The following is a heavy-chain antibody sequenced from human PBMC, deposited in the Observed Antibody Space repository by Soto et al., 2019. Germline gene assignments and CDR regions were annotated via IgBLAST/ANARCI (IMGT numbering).Heavy chain of an antibody. CDR3: ASGNRGAPPTQEYYFDY. V-gene: IGHV4-34*01. CDR2: INHSGST. Sequence: SETLSLTCAVYGGSFSGYYWSWIRQPPGKGLEWIGEINHSGSTNYNPSLKSRVTISVDTSKNQFSLKLSSVTAADTAVYYCASGNRGAPPTQEYYFDYWGQGTLVTVSS. D-gene: IGHD6-6*01. J-gene: IGHJ4*02. CDR1: GGSFSGYY.